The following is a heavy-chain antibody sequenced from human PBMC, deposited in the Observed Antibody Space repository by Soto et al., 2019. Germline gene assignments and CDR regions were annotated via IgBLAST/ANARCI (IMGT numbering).Heavy chain of an antibody. V-gene: IGHV1-69*08. CDR1: GGTFSSYT. J-gene: IGHJ1*01. CDR3: AREEETSSWAEYFQH. D-gene: IGHD6-13*01. CDR2: IIPILGIA. Sequence: QVQLVQSGAEVKKPGSSVKVSCKASGGTFSSYTISWVRQAPGQGLEWMGRIIPILGIANYAQKFQGRVTITADKSTSTAYMELSSLRSEDTAVYYCAREEETSSWAEYFQHWGQGTLVTVSS.